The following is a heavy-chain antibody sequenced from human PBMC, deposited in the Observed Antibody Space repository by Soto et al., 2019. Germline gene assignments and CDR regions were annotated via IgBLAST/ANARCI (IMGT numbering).Heavy chain of an antibody. CDR1: GFTFSSYA. CDR2: ISGSGGST. Sequence: EVQLLEPGGGLVQPGGSLRLSCAASGFTFSSYAMSWVRQAPGKGLEWVSAISGSGGSTYYADSVKGRFTISRDNSKNTRVLGINTLRTEENAGYFWGKGGGVVPAAMRLSYFDYWGQGTLVTVSS. D-gene: IGHD2-2*01. CDR3: GKGGGVVPAAMRLSYFDY. V-gene: IGHV3-23*01. J-gene: IGHJ4*02.